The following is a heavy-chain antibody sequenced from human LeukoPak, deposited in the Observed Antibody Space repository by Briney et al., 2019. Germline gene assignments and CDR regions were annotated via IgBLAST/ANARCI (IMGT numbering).Heavy chain of an antibody. D-gene: IGHD1-1*01. V-gene: IGHV4-39*01. J-gene: IGHJ4*02. CDR2: IYSCGNT. CDR3: ARHLSGTTMSHYFDF. Sequence: KPSETLSLTCSVSGDSISSGRNYWGWIRQSPGKGLGWIASIYSCGNTHSNPSLKSRVSISVDTSKNQVSLKLYSVTASDAAIYYCARHLSGTTMSHYFDFWGQRTLVTVSS. CDR1: GDSISSGRNY.